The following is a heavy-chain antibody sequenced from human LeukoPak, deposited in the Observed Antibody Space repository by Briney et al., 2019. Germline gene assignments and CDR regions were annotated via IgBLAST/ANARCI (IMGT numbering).Heavy chain of an antibody. CDR2: ISGSGGST. V-gene: IGHV3-23*01. CDR1: GFTFSSYA. Sequence: PGGSLRLSCAASGFTFSSYAMSWVRQAPGKGLEWVSAISGSGGSTYYADSVKGRFTISRDNSKNTLYLQMNSLRAEDTAVYYCAKDKIVGATSPYYYYGMDVWGQGTTVTVSS. CDR3: AKDKIVGATSPYYYYGMDV. D-gene: IGHD1-26*01. J-gene: IGHJ6*02.